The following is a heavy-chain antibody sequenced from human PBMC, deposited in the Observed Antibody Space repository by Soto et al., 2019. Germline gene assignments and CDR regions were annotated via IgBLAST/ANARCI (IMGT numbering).Heavy chain of an antibody. CDR1: GFTFGSYA. CDR2: ISGSGGST. CDR3: AKGLTGYYMYYFDY. Sequence: GGSLRLSCAASGFTFGSYAMSWVRQAPGKGLEWVSAISGSGGSTYYADSVKGRFTISRDNSKNTLYLQMNSLRAEDTAVYYCAKGLTGYYMYYFDYWGQGTLVTVSS. J-gene: IGHJ4*02. D-gene: IGHD3-9*01. V-gene: IGHV3-23*01.